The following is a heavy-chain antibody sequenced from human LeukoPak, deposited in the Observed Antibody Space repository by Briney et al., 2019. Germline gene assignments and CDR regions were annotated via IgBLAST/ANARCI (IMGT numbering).Heavy chain of an antibody. D-gene: IGHD3-22*01. J-gene: IGHJ4*02. Sequence: PGGSLRLSCAASGFSFRSYGMHWVRQAPGKGLEWVTYTLSDGSFSYYADSVKGRLTISRDNSKNTLYVQLNSLRPDDTAVYYCAKDSSDYYFDYWGQGTLVTVSS. CDR2: TLSDGSFS. CDR3: AKDSSDYYFDY. CDR1: GFSFRSYG. V-gene: IGHV3-30*02.